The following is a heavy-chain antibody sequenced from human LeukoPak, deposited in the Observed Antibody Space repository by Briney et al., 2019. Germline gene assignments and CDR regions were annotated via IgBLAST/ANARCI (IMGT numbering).Heavy chain of an antibody. CDR1: GYTFTGYY. CDR2: INPNSGGT. V-gene: IGHV1-2*02. J-gene: IGHJ4*02. D-gene: IGHD3-16*02. Sequence: ASVKLSCKASGYTFTGYYMHWVRQAPGQGLEWVGWINPNSGGTNYAQKFQGRVTMTRDTSISTAYMELSRLRSDDTAVYYCARGLGLGELSLSGYWGQGTLVTVSS. CDR3: ARGLGLGELSLSGY.